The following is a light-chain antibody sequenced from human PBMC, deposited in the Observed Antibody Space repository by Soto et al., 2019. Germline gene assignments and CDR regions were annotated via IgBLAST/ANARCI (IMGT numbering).Light chain of an antibody. CDR1: SSDVGSYNY. Sequence: QSVLTQPASVSGSPGQSITISCTGTSSDVGSYNYVSWYQQHPGKAPKLMIYEVRDRPSGISSRFSGSKSGNTASLTISGLQTEDEADYYCGSYTSTDTPFVFGTGTKVTVL. J-gene: IGLJ1*01. CDR3: GSYTSTDTPFV. CDR2: EVR. V-gene: IGLV2-14*01.